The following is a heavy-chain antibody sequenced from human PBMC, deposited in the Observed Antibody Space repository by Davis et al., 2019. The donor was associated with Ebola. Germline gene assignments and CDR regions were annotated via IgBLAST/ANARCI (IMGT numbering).Heavy chain of an antibody. D-gene: IGHD4-11*01. V-gene: IGHV3-7*03. CDR3: ARDSPMTTVTLGYYYGMDV. Sequence: GESLKISCPASGFTFGDYAMSWVRQAPGKGLEWVANIKQDGSEKYYVDSVKGRFTISRDNAKNSLYLQMNSLRAEDTAVYYCARDSPMTTVTLGYYYGMDVWGQGTTVTVSS. CDR1: GFTFGDYA. CDR2: IKQDGSEK. J-gene: IGHJ6*02.